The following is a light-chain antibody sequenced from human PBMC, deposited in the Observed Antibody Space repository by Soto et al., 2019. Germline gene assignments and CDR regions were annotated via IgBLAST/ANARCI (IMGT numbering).Light chain of an antibody. J-gene: IGKJ2*01. CDR3: QQSYSTSMYT. Sequence: DLQMTQSPSSLSASVGDRVTITCRSSQTISNYLNWYQQKPGKAPNLLIYTASTLQSGVPSRFSGSGSGTDFTLTISNLQPEDFATYFCQQSYSTSMYTFGQGTQLDIK. CDR2: TAS. CDR1: QTISNY. V-gene: IGKV1-39*01.